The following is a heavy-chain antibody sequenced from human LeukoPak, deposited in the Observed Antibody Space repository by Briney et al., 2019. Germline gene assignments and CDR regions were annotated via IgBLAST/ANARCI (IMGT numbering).Heavy chain of an antibody. CDR2: IIPIFGTA. CDR3: ARYSSGWYYFDY. CDR1: GGTFSSYA. Sequence: SVKVSCKASGGTFSSYAISWVRQAPGQGLEWMGGIIPIFGTADYAQKFQGRVTITADKSTSTAYMELSSLRSEDTAVYYCARYSSGWYYFDYWGQGTLVTVSS. V-gene: IGHV1-69*06. J-gene: IGHJ4*02. D-gene: IGHD6-19*01.